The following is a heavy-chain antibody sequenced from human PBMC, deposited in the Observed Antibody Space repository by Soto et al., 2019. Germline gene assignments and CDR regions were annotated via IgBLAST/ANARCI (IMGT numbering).Heavy chain of an antibody. Sequence: ASVKVSCKASGYTFTGYYMHWVRQAPGQGLEWMGWINPNSGGTDYAQKFQGWVTMTRDTSISTAYMELSRLRSDDTAVYYCARGGSDRDNLDYWGQGTLVTVSS. CDR2: INPNSGGT. CDR3: ARGGSDRDNLDY. V-gene: IGHV1-2*04. CDR1: GYTFTGYY. J-gene: IGHJ4*02. D-gene: IGHD2-15*01.